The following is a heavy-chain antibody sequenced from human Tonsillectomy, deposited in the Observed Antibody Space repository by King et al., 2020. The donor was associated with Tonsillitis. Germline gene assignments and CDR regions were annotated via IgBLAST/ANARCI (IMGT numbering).Heavy chain of an antibody. V-gene: IGHV5-51*03. CDR3: SRISPYSAFDY. D-gene: IGHD2-15*01. CDR1: GYSFAIYW. Sequence: QLVQSGAEVKKPGESLKISCEGSGYSFAIYWIAWVRQMPGKGLEWMGIIYPGDSDTRYGPSFEGQVTISADKTFSTAYLQWSNLQDSDTAFYYCSRISPYSAFDYWGQGALITVSS. J-gene: IGHJ4*02. CDR2: IYPGDSDT.